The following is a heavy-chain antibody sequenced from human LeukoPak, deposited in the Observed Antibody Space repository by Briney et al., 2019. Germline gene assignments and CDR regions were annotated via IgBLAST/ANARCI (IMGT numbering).Heavy chain of an antibody. Sequence: ASVKVSCKASGYTFTSYDINWVRQATGQGLEWMGWMNPNSGNTGYAQKFQGRVTITRNTSISTAYMELSSLRSEDTAVYYCARGRSGYEQSYYYYYMDVWSKGTTVTVSS. D-gene: IGHD5-12*01. J-gene: IGHJ6*03. CDR1: GYTFTSYD. CDR2: MNPNSGNT. CDR3: ARGRSGYEQSYYYYYMDV. V-gene: IGHV1-8*03.